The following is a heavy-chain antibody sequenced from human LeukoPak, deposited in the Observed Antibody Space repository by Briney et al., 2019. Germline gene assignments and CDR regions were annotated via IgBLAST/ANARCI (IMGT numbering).Heavy chain of an antibody. D-gene: IGHD6-13*01. CDR1: GYTFTSYA. CDR2: INTNTGNP. J-gene: IGHJ6*02. Sequence: ASVKVSCKASGYTFTSYAMNWVRQAPGQGLEWMGWINTNTGNPTYAQGFTGRFVFSLDTSVSTAYLQISSLKAEDTAVYYCASISRQQLVYYGMDVWGQGTTVTVSS. V-gene: IGHV7-4-1*02. CDR3: ASISRQQLVYYGMDV.